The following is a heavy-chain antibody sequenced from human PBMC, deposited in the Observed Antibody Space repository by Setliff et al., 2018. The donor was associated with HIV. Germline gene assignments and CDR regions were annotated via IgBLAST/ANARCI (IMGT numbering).Heavy chain of an antibody. D-gene: IGHD6-13*01. Sequence: SETLSLTCTVSGGSISSGNYYWSWIRQPAGKGLEWIGHIYSSGSTSYNPSLKSRVTISVDTSKNQFSLKLSSVTAADTAVYYCAGIIATPGTTWGQGTLVTVSS. CDR1: GGSISSGNYY. J-gene: IGHJ1*01. CDR2: IYSSGST. V-gene: IGHV4-61*09. CDR3: AGIIATPGTT.